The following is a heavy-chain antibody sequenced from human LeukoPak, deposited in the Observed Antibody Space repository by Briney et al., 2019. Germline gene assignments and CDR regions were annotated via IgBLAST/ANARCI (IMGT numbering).Heavy chain of an antibody. J-gene: IGHJ4*02. Sequence: SETLSLTCSVSGSSFNSYYWSWIRQPAGKGLEWIGRIHTSGCAEYSPSLQSRVTISVDMSKKEFSLKLTSVTAADTAVYYCARDIIYLIDEDYGWGQGTLVTVSS. CDR3: ARDIIYLIDEDYG. V-gene: IGHV4-4*07. D-gene: IGHD4-17*01. CDR2: IHTSGCA. CDR1: GSSFNSYY.